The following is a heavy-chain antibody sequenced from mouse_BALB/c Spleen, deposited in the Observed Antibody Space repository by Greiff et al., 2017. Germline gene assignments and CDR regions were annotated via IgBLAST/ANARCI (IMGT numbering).Heavy chain of an antibody. V-gene: IGHV1-62-2*01. CDR1: GYTFTEYN. Sequence: VQLQQSGAELVKPGASVKLSCKASGYTFTEYNIHWVKQRSGQGLEWIGWFYPGSGSIKYNEKFKDKATLTAYKSSSTVYMELSRLTSEVSAVYFCARHENPLLGRSAMDYWGQGTSVTVSS. J-gene: IGHJ4*01. D-gene: IGHD4-1*01. CDR3: ARHENPLLGRSAMDY. CDR2: FYPGSGSI.